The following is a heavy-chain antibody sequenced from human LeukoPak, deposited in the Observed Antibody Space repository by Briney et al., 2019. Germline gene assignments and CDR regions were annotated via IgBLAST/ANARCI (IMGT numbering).Heavy chain of an antibody. J-gene: IGHJ4*02. CDR3: ARGRVGTTTPFDY. V-gene: IGHV3-48*03. CDR2: ISSGGSTI. Sequence: GGSLRLSCAASGFTFSNYEMNWVRQAPGKGLEWVSYISSGGSTIYYADSVKGRLTISRDNAKNSLFLQMNSLRAEDTAVYYCARGRVGTTTPFDYWGQGTLVTVS. CDR1: GFTFSNYE. D-gene: IGHD1-26*01.